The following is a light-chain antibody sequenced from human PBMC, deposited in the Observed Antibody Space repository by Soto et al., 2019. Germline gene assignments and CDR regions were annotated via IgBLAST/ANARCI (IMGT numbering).Light chain of an antibody. J-gene: IGKJ1*01. Sequence: EIVLTQSPGTLSLSPGERATLSCRASQSVAGNYVAWYQQTPGQAPRLLIYGASSRATGVPDRFSGSGSGTDFTLTISRLDPEDFAVYYCHHYGSSPRTFGQGTKVEIK. CDR1: QSVAGNY. V-gene: IGKV3-20*01. CDR3: HHYGSSPRT. CDR2: GAS.